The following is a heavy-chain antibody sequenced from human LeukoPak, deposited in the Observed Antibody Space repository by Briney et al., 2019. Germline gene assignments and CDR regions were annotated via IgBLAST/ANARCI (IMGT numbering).Heavy chain of an antibody. V-gene: IGHV3-23*01. D-gene: IGHD2-15*01. Sequence: GVSLTLSCAASGFTVRSNYIIWVRQAPGKGLEWVSSTSSSDAGTYYAESVRGRFTISRDNSKNTLFLQMNSLRAEDAAVYYCAKAPATSCSGVYCYPFDHWGQGTLVTVSS. CDR3: AKAPATSCSGVYCYPFDH. J-gene: IGHJ4*02. CDR1: GFTVRSNY. CDR2: TSSSDAGT.